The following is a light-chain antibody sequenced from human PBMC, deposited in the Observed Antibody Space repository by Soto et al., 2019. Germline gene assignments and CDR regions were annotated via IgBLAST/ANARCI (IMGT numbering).Light chain of an antibody. J-gene: IGKJ4*01. CDR2: EAS. CDR3: QQYTNFPLT. CDR1: QSISSW. V-gene: IGKV1-5*01. Sequence: DIQMTQSPSTLSASVGDRVTITCRASQSISSWLAWYQQKPGKAPKLLIHEASRLESGVPSRFSGSESGTEFTLTISGLHPEDFATYYCQQYTNFPLTFGGGTKV.